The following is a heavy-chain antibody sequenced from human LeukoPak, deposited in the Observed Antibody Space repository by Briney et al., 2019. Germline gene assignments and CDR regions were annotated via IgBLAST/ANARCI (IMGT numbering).Heavy chain of an antibody. CDR3: ARGVLGYSGYEALSY. Sequence: GASVKVSCKASGYTFTGYYMHWVRQAPGQGVEWMGRINPKSGGTNYAQKFQGWVTMTRDTSISTAYMELSRLRSHDTAVYYCARGVLGYSGYEALSYWGQGTLVTVSS. CDR1: GYTFTGYY. J-gene: IGHJ4*02. V-gene: IGHV1-2*04. CDR2: INPKSGGT. D-gene: IGHD5-12*01.